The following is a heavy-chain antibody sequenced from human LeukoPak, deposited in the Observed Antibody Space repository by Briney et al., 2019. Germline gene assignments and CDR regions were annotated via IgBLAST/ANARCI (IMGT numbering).Heavy chain of an antibody. CDR1: GFTFSSYS. D-gene: IGHD2-2*01. CDR2: ISSTGSYI. Sequence: PGGSLRLSCAASGFTFSSYSMNWVRQAPGKGLEWVSSISSTGSYISYADSVRGRFTISRDNAKNSLYLQMNSLRAEDTAVYFCARGSRYCSGTSCYSFDYWGQGTLVTVSS. J-gene: IGHJ4*02. CDR3: ARGSRYCSGTSCYSFDY. V-gene: IGHV3-21*01.